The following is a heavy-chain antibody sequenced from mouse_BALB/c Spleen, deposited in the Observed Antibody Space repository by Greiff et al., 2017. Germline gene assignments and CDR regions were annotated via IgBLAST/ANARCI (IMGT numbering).Heavy chain of an antibody. V-gene: IGHV1S29*02. CDR1: GYTFTDYN. CDR3: ARRYDHFDY. J-gene: IGHJ2*01. Sequence: VQLQQSGPELVKPGASVKISCKASGYTFTDYNMHWVKQSHGKSLEWIGYIYPYNGGTGYNQKFKSKATLTVDNSSSTAYMELRSLTSEDSAVYYCARRYDHFDYWGQGTTLTVSS. D-gene: IGHD2-14*01. CDR2: IYPYNGGT.